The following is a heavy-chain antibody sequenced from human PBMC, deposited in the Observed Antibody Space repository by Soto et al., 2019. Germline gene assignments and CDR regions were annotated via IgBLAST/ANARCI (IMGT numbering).Heavy chain of an antibody. CDR2: ISGSGGST. CDR3: AKRHFQH. V-gene: IGHV3-23*01. J-gene: IGHJ1*01. CDR1: GFTFSNFA. Sequence: PGGSLRLSCVASGFTFSNFAMAWVRQAPGEGLEWVSAISGSGGSTYYADSVKGRFTISRDNSKNTLYLQMNSLRAEDTAVYYCAKRHFQHWGQGTLVTVSS.